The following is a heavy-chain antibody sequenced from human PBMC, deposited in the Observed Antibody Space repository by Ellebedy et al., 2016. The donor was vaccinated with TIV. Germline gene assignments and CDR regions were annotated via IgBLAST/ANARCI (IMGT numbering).Heavy chain of an antibody. D-gene: IGHD1-26*01. Sequence: GESLKISCAASGFTVSSNYMSWVRQAPGKGLEWVSVIYSGGSTYYAYSVKGRFTISRDNSTNTLYLQMNSLRAEDTAVYYCASRGVAVQWADYWGQGTLVTVSS. CDR1: GFTVSSNY. V-gene: IGHV3-66*01. CDR3: ASRGVAVQWADY. J-gene: IGHJ4*02. CDR2: IYSGGST.